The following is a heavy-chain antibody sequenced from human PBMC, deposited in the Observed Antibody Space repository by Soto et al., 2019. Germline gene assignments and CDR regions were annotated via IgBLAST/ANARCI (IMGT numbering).Heavy chain of an antibody. CDR1: GYTFTYYG. D-gene: IGHD2-15*01. J-gene: IGHJ6*02. CDR3: ARDRMFTEASPDCMDV. CDR2: ISAYNGNT. V-gene: IGHV1-18*01. Sequence: QFQLVQSGAEVKKPGASVKVSCTASGYTFTYYGISWVRQAPGQGLEWMGWISAYNGNTNYAHKLQGRVTMTTDTSTSTAYMELRSLRSDDTAVYYCARDRMFTEASPDCMDVWGQGTTVTVSS.